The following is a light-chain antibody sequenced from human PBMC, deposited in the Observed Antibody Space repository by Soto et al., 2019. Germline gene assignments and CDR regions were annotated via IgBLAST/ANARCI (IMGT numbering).Light chain of an antibody. CDR2: CAS. CDR3: HQANSFPLT. V-gene: IGKV1-12*01. Sequence: DIQMNQSPSFVSASVEDRVTITCRASQGISRWLALYQQRPEKDTALLIYCASSLQSGVPSRFSGSGSGTHFTLTISSLQPDDVATYYCHQANSFPLTFGQGTKLEIK. CDR1: QGISRW. J-gene: IGKJ5*01.